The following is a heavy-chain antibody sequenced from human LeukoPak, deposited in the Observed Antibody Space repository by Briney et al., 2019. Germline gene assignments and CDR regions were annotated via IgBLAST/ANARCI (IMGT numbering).Heavy chain of an antibody. J-gene: IGHJ2*01. V-gene: IGHV3-23*01. CDR1: GFTFSNYA. Sequence: PGGSLRLSCVGAGFTFSNYAMTWVRQAPGKGLGWVSGISGSGDRTYYADSVRGRFTISRDNSKNTLHLQMNNLTADDTAIYYCARELVSLGTGYFDLWGRGTLVTVSS. D-gene: IGHD7-27*01. CDR2: ISGSGDRT. CDR3: ARELVSLGTGYFDL.